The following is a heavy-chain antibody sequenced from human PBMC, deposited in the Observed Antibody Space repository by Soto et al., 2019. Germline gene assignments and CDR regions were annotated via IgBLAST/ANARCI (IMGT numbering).Heavy chain of an antibody. V-gene: IGHV4-31*03. CDR3: ARGLAARPSSANWFDP. CDR2: IYYSGST. CDR1: GGSISSGGYY. Sequence: SETLSLTCTVSGGSISSGGYYWSWIRQHPGKSLEWIGYIYYSGSTYYNPSLKSRVTISVDTSKNQFSLKLSSVTAAATAVYYFARGLAARPSSANWFDPWGQGTLVTVSS. D-gene: IGHD6-6*01. J-gene: IGHJ5*02.